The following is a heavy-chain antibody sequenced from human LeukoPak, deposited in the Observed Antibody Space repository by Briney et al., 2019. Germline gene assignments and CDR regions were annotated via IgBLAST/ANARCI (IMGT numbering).Heavy chain of an antibody. CDR1: GFTFSSYS. V-gene: IGHV3-21*01. J-gene: IGHJ4*02. D-gene: IGHD3-16*02. CDR2: ISSSSSYI. CDR3: ARGQIYDYVWGSYHYGYYFDY. Sequence: SGGSLRLSCAASGFTFSSYSMNWVRQAPGKGLEWVSSISSSSSYIYYADSVKGRFTISRDNAKNSLYLQMNSLRAEDTAVYYCARGQIYDYVWGSYHYGYYFDYWGQGTLVTVSS.